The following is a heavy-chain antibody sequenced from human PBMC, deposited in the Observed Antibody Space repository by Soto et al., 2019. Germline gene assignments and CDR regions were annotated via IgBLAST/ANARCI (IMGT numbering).Heavy chain of an antibody. CDR2: INVYSGNT. J-gene: IGHJ4*02. CDR1: GYTFTSNS. V-gene: IGHV1-18*04. CDR3: ARDCSSTSCLDY. D-gene: IGHD2-2*01. Sequence: ASVKVSCKASGYTFTSNSIGCVRQAPGQGLEWMGWINVYSGNTKYAQQLQGRVTLTTDTSTSTAYMDLRSLRSDDTAVYYCARDCSSTSCLDYWGQGTLVTVSS.